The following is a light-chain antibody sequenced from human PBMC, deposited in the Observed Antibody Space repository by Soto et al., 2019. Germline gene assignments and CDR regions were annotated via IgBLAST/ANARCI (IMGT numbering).Light chain of an antibody. CDR1: QGIRSW. CDR3: QQSDTFPAT. CDR2: SAS. Sequence: DIQMTQSPSSVSASVGDRVTSTCRASQGIRSWLAWYQQKPGKAPKLLISSASTFQSGVTSRFSSNGSGTDFTLTISGLHPEDFATYYCQQSDTFPATFGGGTSVESK. V-gene: IGKV1D-12*01. J-gene: IGKJ4*01.